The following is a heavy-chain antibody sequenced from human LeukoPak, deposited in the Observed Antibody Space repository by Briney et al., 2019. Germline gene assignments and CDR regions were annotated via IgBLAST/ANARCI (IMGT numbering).Heavy chain of an antibody. V-gene: IGHV4-59*01. Sequence: SETLSLTCTVSGGSISSYYWSWIRQPPGKGLEWIGYIYYSGSTNYNPSLESRVTISVDTSKNQFSLKLSSVTAADTAVCYCAREGHYYDSSGYYYLGFDYWGQGTLVTVSS. J-gene: IGHJ4*02. CDR1: GGSISSYY. CDR2: IYYSGST. CDR3: AREGHYYDSSGYYYLGFDY. D-gene: IGHD3-22*01.